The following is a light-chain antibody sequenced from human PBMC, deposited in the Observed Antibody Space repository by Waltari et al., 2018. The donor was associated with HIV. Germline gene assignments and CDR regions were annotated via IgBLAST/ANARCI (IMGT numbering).Light chain of an antibody. V-gene: IGKV1-39*01. Sequence: DIQMTQSPSSLSVSVGDRVTITCRASQSISKYLNWYQQRPGKAPRLLIFAASTLQGGVPSRFRGSGSGTDFKFTITSLQREDLATYYCQQSYSSPAVTFGGGTKVEIK. CDR1: QSISKY. J-gene: IGKJ4*01. CDR2: AAS. CDR3: QQSYSSPAVT.